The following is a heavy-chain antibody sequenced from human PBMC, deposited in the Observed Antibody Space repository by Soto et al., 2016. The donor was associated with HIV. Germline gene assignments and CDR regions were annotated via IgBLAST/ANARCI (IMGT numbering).Heavy chain of an antibody. D-gene: IGHD7-27*01. CDR2: IYSGGNK. CDR1: GFTVSSNY. J-gene: IGHJ4*02. CDR3: ARGWGHFDY. Sequence: EVQLVESGGGLVQPGGSLRLSCAASGFTVSSNYMSWVRQAPGKGLEWVSVIYSGGNKYYADSVKGRFTIARDESKNTLYLQMNSLRPEDTALYYCARGWGHFDYWGQGTLVTVSS. V-gene: IGHV3-66*01.